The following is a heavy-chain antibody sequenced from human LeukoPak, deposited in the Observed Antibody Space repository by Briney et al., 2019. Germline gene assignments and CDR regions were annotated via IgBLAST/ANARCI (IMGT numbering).Heavy chain of an antibody. CDR3: ARVVSPYCSGGSCYLYLGHYYYYMDV. Sequence: PSETLSLTCTVSGGSISSGGYYWSWIRQHPGKGLEWIGYIYYSGSTYDNPSLKSRVTISVDTSKNQFSLKLSSVTAADTAVYSCARVVSPYCSGGSCYLYLGHYYYYMDVWGKGTTVTVSS. J-gene: IGHJ6*03. V-gene: IGHV4-31*03. D-gene: IGHD2-15*01. CDR2: IYYSGST. CDR1: GGSISSGGYY.